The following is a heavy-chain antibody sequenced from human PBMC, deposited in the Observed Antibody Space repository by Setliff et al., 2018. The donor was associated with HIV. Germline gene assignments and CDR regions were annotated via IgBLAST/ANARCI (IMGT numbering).Heavy chain of an antibody. CDR1: GGSFSGYY. Sequence: TLSITCAVYGGSFSGYYRTWIRQPPGRGLEWIGEIIHSGSTNYNPSLKSRVTISVDTSKHQFSLKLSSVTAADTALYYCSRGGLGVVGAIDYWSQGTLVTVSS. CDR3: SRGGLGVVGAIDY. CDR2: IIHSGST. J-gene: IGHJ4*02. V-gene: IGHV4-34*01. D-gene: IGHD2-15*01.